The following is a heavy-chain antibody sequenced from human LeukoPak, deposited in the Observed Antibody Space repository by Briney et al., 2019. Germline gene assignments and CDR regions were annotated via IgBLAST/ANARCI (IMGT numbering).Heavy chain of an antibody. CDR2: IYSGGST. Sequence: GGSLRLSCEASGFSVTTKYMSWVRQAPGKGLEWVSVIYSGGSTYYADSVKGRFTISRDNSKNTLYLQMNNLRAEDTAVYYCAKKMGEYFHHWGQGTLVTVSS. D-gene: IGHD2-8*01. V-gene: IGHV3-53*01. J-gene: IGHJ1*01. CDR3: AKKMGEYFHH. CDR1: GFSVTTKY.